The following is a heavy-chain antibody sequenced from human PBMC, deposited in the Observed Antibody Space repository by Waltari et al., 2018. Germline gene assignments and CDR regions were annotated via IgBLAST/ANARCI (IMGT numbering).Heavy chain of an antibody. CDR2: INNNTGNP. J-gene: IGHJ2*01. Sequence: QVQLVQSGSELKKPGSSVKLSCKASGYTFSSYAISWFRQAPGQGLEWMGWINNNTGNPTYAKGFTGRFVFSLDTSVSTAYLQISSVKSDDTAVYYCAREGSGMERYFDPWGRGTLVTVSS. V-gene: IGHV7-4-1*02. D-gene: IGHD6-13*01. CDR3: AREGSGMERYFDP. CDR1: GYTFSSYA.